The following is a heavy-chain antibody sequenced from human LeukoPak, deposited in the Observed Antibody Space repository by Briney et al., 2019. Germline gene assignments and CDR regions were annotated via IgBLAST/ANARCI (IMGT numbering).Heavy chain of an antibody. CDR1: GYTFTSYD. J-gene: IGHJ4*02. V-gene: IGHV1-8*03. CDR2: MNRNSGNT. Sequence: GASVKVSCKASGYTFTSYDINWVRQATGQGLEWMGGMNRNSGNTGYAQKFQGRVTITRNTSISTAYMELSSLRSEDTAVYYCARGLLRTKWLLCYWGQGTLVTVSS. CDR3: ARGLLRTKWLLCY. D-gene: IGHD3-22*01.